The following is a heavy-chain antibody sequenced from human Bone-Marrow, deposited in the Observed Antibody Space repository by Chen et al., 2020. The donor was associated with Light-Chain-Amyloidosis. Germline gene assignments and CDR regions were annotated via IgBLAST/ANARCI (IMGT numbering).Heavy chain of an antibody. J-gene: IGHJ4*02. D-gene: IGHD3-22*01. CDR3: AKDSVGYYDSSGYYPFDY. Sequence: EVQLVESGGGLVQPGRSLRLSCAASGFTFDDYAMHWVRQAPGKGLEWGSGISWNSGSIGYADSVKGRFTISRDNAKNSLYLQMNSLRAEDTALYYCAKDSVGYYDSSGYYPFDYWGQGTLVTVSS. CDR1: GFTFDDYA. CDR2: ISWNSGSI. V-gene: IGHV3-9*01.